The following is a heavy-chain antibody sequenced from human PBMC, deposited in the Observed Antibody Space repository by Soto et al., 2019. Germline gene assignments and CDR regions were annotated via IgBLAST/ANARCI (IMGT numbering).Heavy chain of an antibody. CDR2: IYYSGNT. Sequence: QLQLQESGPGMVKTPDTLSLTCTVSGRSISSSSHYWGWIRQPPGKGLEWIGNIYYSGNTYYNPSLKSRVTISVDTSKNQFSLKLSSVTAADTAVYYCANLYSTGWSSRGWFDPWGQGTLVTVSS. D-gene: IGHD6-19*01. V-gene: IGHV4-39*01. CDR1: GRSISSSSHY. J-gene: IGHJ5*02. CDR3: ANLYSTGWSSRGWFDP.